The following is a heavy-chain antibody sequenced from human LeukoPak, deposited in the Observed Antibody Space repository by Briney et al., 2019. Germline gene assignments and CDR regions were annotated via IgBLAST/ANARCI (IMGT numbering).Heavy chain of an antibody. CDR1: GFTFSSYG. V-gene: IGHV3-23*01. D-gene: IGHD3-22*01. CDR3: ATAYYYDSGSYYYFDY. Sequence: GGTLRLSCAASGFTFSSYGMSWVRQAPGKGLEWVSAISGSGGSTYYADSVKGRFTISRDNSKNTLYLQMNSLRPEDAAVYYCATAYYYDSGSYYYFDYWGQGTLVTVSS. CDR2: ISGSGGST. J-gene: IGHJ4*02.